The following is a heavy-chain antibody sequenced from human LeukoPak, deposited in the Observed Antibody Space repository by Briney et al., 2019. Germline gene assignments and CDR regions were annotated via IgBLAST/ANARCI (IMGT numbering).Heavy chain of an antibody. D-gene: IGHD6-13*01. CDR1: GYSISSGYY. Sequence: SQTLSLTCTVSGYSISSGYYWGWIRQSPGKGLEWIGSIYHSGNTYYNPSLKSRVTISVDASKNQFSLKLSSVTAADTAVYYCARAYSSSWYFNWFDPWGQGTLVTVSS. CDR2: IYHSGNT. J-gene: IGHJ5*02. CDR3: ARAYSSSWYFNWFDP. V-gene: IGHV4-38-2*02.